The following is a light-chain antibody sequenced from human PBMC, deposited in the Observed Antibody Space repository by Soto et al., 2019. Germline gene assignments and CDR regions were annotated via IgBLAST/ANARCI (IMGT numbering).Light chain of an antibody. Sequence: IQMTQSASTLSASVGDRVTITCRASQSVSSWLAWYKQRPGKAPKLLIYSASGLQSGVPSRFTGTASGSDFTLTISSLQPEDFATYYCLQNFNYPWTFGQGTKVDIK. CDR3: LQNFNYPWT. J-gene: IGKJ1*01. CDR2: SAS. V-gene: IGKV1-6*01. CDR1: QSVSSW.